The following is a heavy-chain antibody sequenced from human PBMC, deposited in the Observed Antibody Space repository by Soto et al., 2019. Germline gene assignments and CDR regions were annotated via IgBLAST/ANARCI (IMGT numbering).Heavy chain of an antibody. CDR2: IYYSGST. CDR3: ARNRGNYFDY. Sequence: SETLSLTCTVSVGGSFGSYYWSWIRQPPGKGLEWIGYIYYSGSTNYNPSLKSRLTMSVHTSQNQFSLKVNSVTAADTAVYYCARNRGNYFDYWGQGILVTVSS. J-gene: IGHJ4*02. CDR1: VGGSFGSYY. V-gene: IGHV4-59*01.